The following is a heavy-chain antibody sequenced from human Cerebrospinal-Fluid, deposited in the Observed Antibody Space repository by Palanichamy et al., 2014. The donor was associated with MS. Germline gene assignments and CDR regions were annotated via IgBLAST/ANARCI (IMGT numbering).Heavy chain of an antibody. V-gene: IGHV1-18*03. CDR2: ISAYNGHT. J-gene: IGHJ4*02. CDR3: ARDSRGFADI. CDR1: GNTFT. Sequence: QVHLVQSGAEAKKPGASVKVSCKASGNTFTITWVRQAPGQGLEWMGWISAYNGHTNYAQKLQGRVTMTTDTSRTTAYMELRSLRFDDMAVYYCARDSRGFADIWGQGTLVTVFS.